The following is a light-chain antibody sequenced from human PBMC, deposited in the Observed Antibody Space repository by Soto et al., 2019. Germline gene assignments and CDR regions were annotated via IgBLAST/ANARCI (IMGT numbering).Light chain of an antibody. CDR3: SSYTSSSTYV. CDR1: SSDVGGYNY. CDR2: EVS. Sequence: QPALTRPASVSGSPGQSITISCTGTSSDVGGYNYVSWYQQHPGKAPKLMIYEVSNRPSGVSNRFSGSKSGNTASLTISGLQAEDEADYYCSSYTSSSTYVFGTGTKLTVL. V-gene: IGLV2-14*01. J-gene: IGLJ1*01.